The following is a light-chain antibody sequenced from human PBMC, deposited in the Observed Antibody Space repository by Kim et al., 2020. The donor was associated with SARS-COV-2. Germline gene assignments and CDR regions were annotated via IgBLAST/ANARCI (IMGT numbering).Light chain of an antibody. Sequence: SYELTQPPSVSVSPGQTASITCSGDKLGDKYACWYQQKPGQSPVLVIYQDSKRPSGIPERFSGSNSGNTATLTISGTQAMDEADYYCQAWDSSTTYVFGGGTQRTVL. V-gene: IGLV3-1*01. CDR3: QAWDSSTTYV. J-gene: IGLJ2*01. CDR1: KLGDKY. CDR2: QDS.